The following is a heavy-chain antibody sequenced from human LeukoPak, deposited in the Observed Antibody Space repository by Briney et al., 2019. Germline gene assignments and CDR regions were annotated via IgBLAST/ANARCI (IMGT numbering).Heavy chain of an antibody. J-gene: IGHJ4*02. CDR3: ARGRSKSRSHWSYPDY. CDR2: ISSSGSNI. CDR1: GFTFSSYS. V-gene: IGHV3-48*02. Sequence: GGSLRLSCAASGFTFSSYSMNWVRQAPGKGLEWVSYISSSGSNIYYADSVKGRFTISRDNAKNSLFLQMSGLRDEDTALYYCARGRSKSRSHWSYPDYWGQGTLVTVSS. D-gene: IGHD1-7*01.